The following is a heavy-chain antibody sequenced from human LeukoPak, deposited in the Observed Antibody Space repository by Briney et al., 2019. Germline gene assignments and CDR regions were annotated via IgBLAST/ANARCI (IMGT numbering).Heavy chain of an antibody. Sequence: SQTLSLTCTVSGGSISSGGYYWNWIRQHPGKGLEWFGYIYYSGSTYYNPSLKSRVTISVDTSKNQFSLKLSSVTAADTAVYYCAGFRLSLNWFDPWGQGTLVTVSS. D-gene: IGHD2/OR15-2a*01. V-gene: IGHV4-31*03. CDR1: GGSISSGGYY. J-gene: IGHJ5*02. CDR2: IYYSGST. CDR3: AGFRLSLNWFDP.